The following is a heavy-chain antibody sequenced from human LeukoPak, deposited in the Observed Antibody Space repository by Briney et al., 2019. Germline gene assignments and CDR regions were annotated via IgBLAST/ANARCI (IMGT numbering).Heavy chain of an antibody. CDR1: GGSICSSNW. CDR2: IYHSGST. Sequence: PSGTLSLTCAVSGGSICSSNWRSWVRQPPGKGLEWIGEIYHSGSTNYNPSLKSRVTISVDKSKNQFSLKLSSVTAADTAVYYCARVWSVGATFDYWGQGTLVTVSS. D-gene: IGHD1-26*01. V-gene: IGHV4-4*02. CDR3: ARVWSVGATFDY. J-gene: IGHJ4*02.